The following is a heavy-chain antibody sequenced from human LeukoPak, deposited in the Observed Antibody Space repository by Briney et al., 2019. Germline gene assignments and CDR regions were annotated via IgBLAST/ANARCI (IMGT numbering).Heavy chain of an antibody. CDR3: ASGTYYRGFDA. J-gene: IGHJ5*02. CDR2: TYYRSKWSN. D-gene: IGHD1-26*01. Sequence: SQTLSLTCAISGDTVSSNSAAWNWIRRSPSRGLEWLGRTYYRSKWSNDYAVSVKSRITINPDTSKNQFSLQLNSVTPEDTAVYYCASGTYYRGFDAWGQGTLVTVSS. V-gene: IGHV6-1*01. CDR1: GDTVSSNSAA.